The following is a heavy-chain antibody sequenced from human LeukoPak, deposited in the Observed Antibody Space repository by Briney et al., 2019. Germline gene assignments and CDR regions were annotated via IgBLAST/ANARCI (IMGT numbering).Heavy chain of an antibody. V-gene: IGHV3-53*01. D-gene: IGHD6-19*01. CDR2: IYSGGST. CDR1: GFTVSTNY. Sequence: PGGSLRLSCAASGFTVSTNYMSWVRQAPGKGLEWASVIYSGGSTHYAESVKGRFTISRDNSKNTVYLQMNSVRAEDTAVYYCARDYESSGSNGAFDIWGQGTMVTVSS. J-gene: IGHJ3*02. CDR3: ARDYESSGSNGAFDI.